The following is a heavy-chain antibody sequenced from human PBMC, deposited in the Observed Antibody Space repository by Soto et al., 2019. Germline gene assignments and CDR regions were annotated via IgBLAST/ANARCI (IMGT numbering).Heavy chain of an antibody. D-gene: IGHD2-8*01. V-gene: IGHV3-7*05. CDR1: GFEIRGYW. CDR3: GRLDQWLIRDDF. Sequence: EVQLVESGGGLVQPGGSLRLSCAASGFEIRGYWMSWVRQAPGKGPEWVANIKPDGSEKYYVDSVKGRFTVSRDNAKNSLYLQMNGLRTEDTAKYYCGRLDQWLIRDDFWGRGTLVTVSS. J-gene: IGHJ4*02. CDR2: IKPDGSEK.